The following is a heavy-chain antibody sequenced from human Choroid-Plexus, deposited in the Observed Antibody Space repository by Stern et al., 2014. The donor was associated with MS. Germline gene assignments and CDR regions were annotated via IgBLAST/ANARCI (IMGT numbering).Heavy chain of an antibody. CDR1: GYNLTTYA. CDR3: ATWGAGSSPPLFY. Sequence: VQLLQSGSELKKPGASVKVSCRASGYNLTTYAFNWVRQAPGQGLEWMGWINTKTGNPTFAQGFTGRFVFSLDTSINTAFLQISSLKAEDSALYYCATWGAGSSPPLFYWGQGTLVTVSS. D-gene: IGHD6-6*01. CDR2: INTKTGNP. J-gene: IGHJ4*02. V-gene: IGHV7-4-1*02.